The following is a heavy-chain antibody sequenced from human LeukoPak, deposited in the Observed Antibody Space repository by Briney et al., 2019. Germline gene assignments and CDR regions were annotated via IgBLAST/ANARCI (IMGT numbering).Heavy chain of an antibody. D-gene: IGHD6-13*01. CDR2: IRYDGSNK. J-gene: IGHJ4*02. Sequence: PGGSLRLSCAASGFTFDSYAMTWGRQAPVKGLEWVAFIRYDGSNKYYADPVKGRFTISRDNSKNTLYLQMNSLRAEDTAVYYCATVNLGYSSSWYPFDYWGQGTLVTVSS. CDR3: ATVNLGYSSSWYPFDY. CDR1: GFTFDSYA. V-gene: IGHV3-30*02.